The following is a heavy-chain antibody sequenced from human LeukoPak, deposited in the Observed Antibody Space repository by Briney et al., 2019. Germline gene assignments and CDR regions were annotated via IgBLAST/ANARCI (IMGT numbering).Heavy chain of an antibody. Sequence: GESLKISCKGSGYSFTNYWIGWVRQMPGKGLEWMGIIYPGDSNTRYSPSFQGQVTISADRSISTAYLQWSSLKASDTAIYYCARQPLVRDCGGDCEFDYWGQGTLVSVSS. J-gene: IGHJ4*02. CDR2: IYPGDSNT. CDR3: ARQPLVRDCGGDCEFDY. D-gene: IGHD2-21*02. V-gene: IGHV5-51*01. CDR1: GYSFTNYW.